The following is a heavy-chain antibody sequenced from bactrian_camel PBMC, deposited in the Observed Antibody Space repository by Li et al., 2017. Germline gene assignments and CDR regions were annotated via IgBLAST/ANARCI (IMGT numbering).Heavy chain of an antibody. CDR1: GYNYNNC. CDR2: IYSRSDTR. D-gene: IGHD8*01. Sequence: VQLVESGGGSVQAGESLTLSCAISGYNYNNCLGWFRQAPGKEREGVATIYSRSDTRYYADSVKGRFTISEDNAKNTVYLQMSSLKPEDTAVYYCAAGLGRPWNEASKYVYWGQGTQVTVS. CDR3: AAGLGRPWNEASKYVY. V-gene: IGHV3-3*01. J-gene: IGHJ4*01.